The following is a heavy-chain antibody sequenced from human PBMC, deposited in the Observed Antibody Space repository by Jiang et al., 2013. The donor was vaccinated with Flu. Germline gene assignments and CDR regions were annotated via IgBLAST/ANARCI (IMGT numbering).Heavy chain of an antibody. CDR3: ARRGRISSSGRYNWFDP. CDR1: GGSISDSAYY. CDR2: IFYTGGT. D-gene: IGHD6-6*01. V-gene: IGHV4-39*07. J-gene: IGHJ5*02. Sequence: GLVKPSETLSLTCPVSGGSISDSAYYWGWIRQSPGKGLEWIGNIFYTGGTYYNPSLRSRATISVDTSKNQFSLTLSSVTAADTAIYYCARRGRISSSGRYNWFDPWGQGTLVTVSS.